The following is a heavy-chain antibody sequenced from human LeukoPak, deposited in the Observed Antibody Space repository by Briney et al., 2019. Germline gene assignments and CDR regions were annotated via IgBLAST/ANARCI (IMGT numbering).Heavy chain of an antibody. V-gene: IGHV3-23*01. J-gene: IGHJ4*02. CDR2: ISGSGGST. Sequence: GGSLRLSCAASGFTFSSYAMSWVRQAPGKGLEWVSAISGSGGSTYYADSVKGRFTISRDNAKNSLYLQMNSLRAEDTALYYCAKDTYGDAYYFDYWGQGTLVTVSS. CDR1: GFTFSSYA. CDR3: AKDTYGDAYYFDY. D-gene: IGHD4-17*01.